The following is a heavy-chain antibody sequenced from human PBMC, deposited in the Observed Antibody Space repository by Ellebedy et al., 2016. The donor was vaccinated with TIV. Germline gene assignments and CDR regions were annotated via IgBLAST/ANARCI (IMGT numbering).Heavy chain of an antibody. CDR3: ARGTYSSGWYVGTYYFDY. CDR2: IYHTGST. CDR1: GGSISSSNW. Sequence: SETLSLTCVVSGGSISSSNWWSWVRQPPGQGLEWIGEIYHTGSTNYNPSLKSRVTISVDKSKNQFSLKLSSVTAADTAVYYCARGTYSSGWYVGTYYFDYWGQGTLVTVSS. D-gene: IGHD6-19*01. V-gene: IGHV4-4*02. J-gene: IGHJ4*02.